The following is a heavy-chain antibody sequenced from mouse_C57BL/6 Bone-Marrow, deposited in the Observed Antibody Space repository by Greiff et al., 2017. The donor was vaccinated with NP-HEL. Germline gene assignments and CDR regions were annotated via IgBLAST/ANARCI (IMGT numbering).Heavy chain of an antibody. D-gene: IGHD4-1*01. V-gene: IGHV1-64*01. CDR1: GYTFTSYW. Sequence: QVHVKQPGAELVKPGASVKLSCKASGYTFTSYWMHWVKQRPGQGLEWIGMIHPNSGSTNYNEKFKSKATLTVDKSSSTAYMQLSSLTSEDSAVYYCARDWDGAYWGQGTLVTVSA. CDR2: IHPNSGST. J-gene: IGHJ3*01. CDR3: ARDWDGAY.